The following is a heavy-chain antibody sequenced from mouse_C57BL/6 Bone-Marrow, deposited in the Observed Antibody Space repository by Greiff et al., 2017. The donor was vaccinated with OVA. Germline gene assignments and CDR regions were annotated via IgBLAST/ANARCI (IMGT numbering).Heavy chain of an antibody. Sequence: QVQLKESGAELARPGASVKLSCKASGYTFTSYGISWVKQRTGQGLEWIGEIYPRSGNTYYNEKFKGKATLTADKSSSTAYMELRSLTSEDSAVYFCARSDYGQGFAYWGQGTLVTVSA. J-gene: IGHJ3*01. V-gene: IGHV1-81*01. CDR1: GYTFTSYG. CDR3: ARSDYGQGFAY. D-gene: IGHD1-1*01. CDR2: IYPRSGNT.